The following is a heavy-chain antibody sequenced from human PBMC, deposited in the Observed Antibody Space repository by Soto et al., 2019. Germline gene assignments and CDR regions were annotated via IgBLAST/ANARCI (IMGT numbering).Heavy chain of an antibody. D-gene: IGHD2-2*01. J-gene: IGHJ6*02. V-gene: IGHV4-4*07. CDR1: GGSISSYY. CDR2: IYTSGST. Sequence: PSETLSLTCTVSGGSISSYYWSWIRQPAGKGLEWIGRIYTSGSTNYNPSLKSRVTMSVDTSKNQFSLKLSSVTAADTAVYYCARDGDIVVVPAPSSTGYYYYYGMDVWGQGTTVTV. CDR3: ARDGDIVVVPAPSSTGYYYYYGMDV.